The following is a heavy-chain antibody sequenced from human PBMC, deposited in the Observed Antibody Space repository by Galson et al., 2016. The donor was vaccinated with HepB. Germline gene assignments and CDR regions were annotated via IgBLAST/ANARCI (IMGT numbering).Heavy chain of an antibody. V-gene: IGHV4-4*02. CDR2: IFHSGRV. CDR3: ARQYWGGPSDY. CDR1: GVSISSSDW. Sequence: SETLSLTCAVSGVSISSSDWWSWVRQPPGQGLEWIGQIFHSGRVNYAPSLASRVTISIDTSNNHFSLRLTSVTAADTALYYCARQYWGGPSDYWGQGMLVIVSS. J-gene: IGHJ4*02. D-gene: IGHD2/OR15-2a*01.